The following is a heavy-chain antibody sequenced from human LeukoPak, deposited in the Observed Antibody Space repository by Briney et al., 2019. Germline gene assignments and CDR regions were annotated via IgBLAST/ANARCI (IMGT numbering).Heavy chain of an antibody. V-gene: IGHV3-15*01. CDR3: TTISYCSSTSCSYYMDV. Sequence: GGSLRLSCAASGFTFSNAWMSWVRQAPGKGLEWVGRIKSKTDGGTTDYAAPVKGRFTIARDDSKNTLYLQMNSLKTEDTAVYYCTTISYCSSTSCSYYMDVWGKGTTVTISS. J-gene: IGHJ6*03. CDR2: IKSKTDGGTT. CDR1: GFTFSNAW. D-gene: IGHD2-2*01.